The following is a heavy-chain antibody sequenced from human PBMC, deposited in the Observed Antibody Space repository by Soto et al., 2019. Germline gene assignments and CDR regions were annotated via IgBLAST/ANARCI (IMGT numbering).Heavy chain of an antibody. CDR1: GGSFSGYF. V-gene: IGHV4-34*01. Sequence: QVQLQQWGAGLLKPSETLSLTCTVSGGSFSGYFWTWIRQPPGKGLEWLAEINHSGITNYSPSVESRVSMSVDTSKNQFSLRLYSVTAADTAVYYCVRGPYNYNSRYFDYWGQGTLVTVSS. CDR2: INHSGIT. D-gene: IGHD1-1*01. J-gene: IGHJ4*02. CDR3: VRGPYNYNSRYFDY.